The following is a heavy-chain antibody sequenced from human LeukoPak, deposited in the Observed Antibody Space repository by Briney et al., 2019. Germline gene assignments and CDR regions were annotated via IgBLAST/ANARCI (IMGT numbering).Heavy chain of an antibody. D-gene: IGHD3-10*01. J-gene: IGHJ3*02. Sequence: PGGSPRISCSAAAFSIRGHNMHWVRQAPGKGLGWVSFIQHDGSTKWYVDSVKGRFIISRDNSKNTLYLQMNSLRIEDTAVYYCAKDLGSGRYAFDIWGQGTTVTVSS. CDR3: AKDLGSGRYAFDI. CDR2: IQHDGSTK. CDR1: AFSIRGHN. V-gene: IGHV3-30*02.